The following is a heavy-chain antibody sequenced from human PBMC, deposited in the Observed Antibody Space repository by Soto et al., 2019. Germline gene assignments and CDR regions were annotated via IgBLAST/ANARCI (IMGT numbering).Heavy chain of an antibody. J-gene: IGHJ5*02. Sequence: QVQLVQSGAEVKKPGASVKVSCKASGYTFTSYGISWVRQAPGQGLEWMGWISAYNGNTNYAQKLQGRVTMTTDTSTSTADMELRSVRSDDTAVYYCARATLSGSYYANWFDPWGQGTLVTVSS. V-gene: IGHV1-18*01. CDR3: ARATLSGSYYANWFDP. D-gene: IGHD1-26*01. CDR2: ISAYNGNT. CDR1: GYTFTSYG.